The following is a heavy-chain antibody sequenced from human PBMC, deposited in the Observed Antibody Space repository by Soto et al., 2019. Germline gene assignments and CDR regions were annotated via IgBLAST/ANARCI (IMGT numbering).Heavy chain of an antibody. Sequence: PSETLSLTCTVSGGSISSGDYYWSWIRQPPGKGLEWIGYIYYSGSTYYNPSLKSRVTISVDTSKNQFSLKLSSVTAADTAVYYCARVRYCSGGSCYEGHLVDYWGQGTLVTVSS. CDR3: ARVRYCSGGSCYEGHLVDY. V-gene: IGHV4-30-4*01. J-gene: IGHJ4*02. CDR1: GGSISSGDYY. D-gene: IGHD2-15*01. CDR2: IYYSGST.